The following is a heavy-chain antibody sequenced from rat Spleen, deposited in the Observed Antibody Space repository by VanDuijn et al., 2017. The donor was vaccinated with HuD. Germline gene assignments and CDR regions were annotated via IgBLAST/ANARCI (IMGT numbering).Heavy chain of an antibody. J-gene: IGHJ3*01. CDR1: GFSLISYA. CDR3: TSPFRWFAY. V-gene: IGHV2-13*01. CDR2: IWGDGST. Sequence: QVQLKESGPGLVQPSQTLSLTCTVSGFSLISYAVNWVRQPPGKGLEWMGGIWGDGSTNYHSALKSRLSISRDTSKSQVFLKMNSLQTEDTAIYFCTSPFRWFAYWGQGTLVTVSS.